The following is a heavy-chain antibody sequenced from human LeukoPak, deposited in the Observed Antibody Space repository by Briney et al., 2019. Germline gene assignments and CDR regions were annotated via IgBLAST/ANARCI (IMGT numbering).Heavy chain of an antibody. Sequence: ASVKVSCKASGGTFSSYAISWVRQAPGQGLEWMGGIIPIFGTANYEQKFQGRVTITTDESTGTAYMELSSLRSEDTAVYYCARDSGYERWMIDDAFDIWGQGTMVTVSS. CDR3: ARDSGYERWMIDDAFDI. J-gene: IGHJ3*02. CDR2: IIPIFGTA. D-gene: IGHD5-12*01. V-gene: IGHV1-69*05. CDR1: GGTFSSYA.